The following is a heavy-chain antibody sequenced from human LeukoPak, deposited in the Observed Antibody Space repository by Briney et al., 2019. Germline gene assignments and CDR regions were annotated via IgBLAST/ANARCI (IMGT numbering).Heavy chain of an antibody. J-gene: IGHJ4*02. D-gene: IGHD6-19*01. CDR1: GFTFRSYS. V-gene: IGHV3-21*01. Sequence: GGSLRLSCAASGFTFRSYSMNWVRQAPGKGLEWVSSISSSSSYIYYADSVKGRFTISRDNAKNSLYLQMNSLRAEDTAVYYCARDGRAVAGEHDYWGQGTLVTVSS. CDR3: ARDGRAVAGEHDY. CDR2: ISSSSSYI.